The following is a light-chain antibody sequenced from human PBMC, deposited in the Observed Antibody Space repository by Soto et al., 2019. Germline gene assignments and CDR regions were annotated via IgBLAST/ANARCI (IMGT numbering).Light chain of an antibody. CDR1: QSVDSN. CDR3: QQYGSSPRIT. CDR2: GAS. V-gene: IGKV3-20*01. Sequence: EILMTQSPATLSVSPGERATLSCRASQSVDSNLAWYQQKPGQAPRLLIYGASSRATGIPDRFSGSGSGTDFTLTISRLEPEDFAVYYCQQYGSSPRITFGQGTKVDIK. J-gene: IGKJ1*01.